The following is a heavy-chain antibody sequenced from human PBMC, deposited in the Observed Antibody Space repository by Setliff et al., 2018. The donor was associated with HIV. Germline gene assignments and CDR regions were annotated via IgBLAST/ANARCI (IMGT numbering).Heavy chain of an antibody. Sequence: PGGSLRLSCAASGFTFSSNWMTWVRQAPGKGLEWAANIKEDGSEKYYVDSVKGRFTISRDNSKNTLFLQMNSLRPEDTAVYYCARDCRVGWVFTYGMDVWGQGTLVTVSS. CDR1: GFTFSSNW. J-gene: IGHJ6*02. V-gene: IGHV3-7*03. CDR2: IKEDGSEK. CDR3: ARDCRVGWVFTYGMDV. D-gene: IGHD6-13*01.